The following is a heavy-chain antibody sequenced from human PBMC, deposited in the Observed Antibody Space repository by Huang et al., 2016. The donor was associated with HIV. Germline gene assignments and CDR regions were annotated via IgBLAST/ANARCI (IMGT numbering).Heavy chain of an antibody. V-gene: IGHV5-51*03. CDR2: IYPGDADT. J-gene: IGHJ6*03. D-gene: IGHD3-16*01. CDR3: AREGGSRYYMDV. Sequence: EVQLVQSGAEVKKPGESLRISCKGSGYSFRSYWIGWVRQRPGKGLVCMGIIYPGDADTRYSPSFQGLVTSSSDKSISTAYLHWSSLKASDTAMYYCAREGGSRYYMDVWGKGTTVTVSS. CDR1: GYSFRSYW.